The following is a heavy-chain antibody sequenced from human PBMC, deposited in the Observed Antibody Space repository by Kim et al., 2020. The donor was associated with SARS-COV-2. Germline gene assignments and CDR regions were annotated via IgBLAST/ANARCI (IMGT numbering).Heavy chain of an antibody. D-gene: IGHD5-12*01. V-gene: IGHV4-59*01. J-gene: IGHJ3*02. CDR3: ARAAEGGLLFDI. Sequence: NYNPSLKSRVTISVDTSKNQFSLKLSSVTAADTAVYYCARAAEGGLLFDIWGQGTMVTVSS.